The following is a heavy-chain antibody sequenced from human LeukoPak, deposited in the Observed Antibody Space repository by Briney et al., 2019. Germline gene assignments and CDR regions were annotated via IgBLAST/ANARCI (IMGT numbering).Heavy chain of an antibody. CDR3: ANPPTVTTIRFDP. CDR2: IRSEGSDK. D-gene: IGHD4-17*01. V-gene: IGHV3-30*02. J-gene: IGHJ5*02. CDR1: GFTFSRYG. Sequence: PGESLRLSCAASGFTFSRYGMHWVRQTPGKGLEWVAFIRSEGSDKYYADSVKGRFTISRDNSKNTLYLQMNSLRAEDTAVYYCANPPTVTTIRFDPWGQGTLVTVSS.